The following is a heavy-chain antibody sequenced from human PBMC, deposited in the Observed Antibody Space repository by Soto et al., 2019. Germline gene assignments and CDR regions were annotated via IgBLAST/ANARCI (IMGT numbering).Heavy chain of an antibody. CDR2: ITADIGNT. CDR3: ATGGVNLVLGYFDF. J-gene: IGHJ4*02. CDR1: GYMFNSYG. Sequence: QVQLVQSGGEVKKPGASVKVSCRASGYMFNSYGVSWVRQAPGQGLEWMGWITADIGNTNYAQKFQGRVTMTTDTSTSMAYMELTSLRSDDTGVYYCATGGVNLVLGYFDFWGEGILVTVSS. D-gene: IGHD3-10*01. V-gene: IGHV1-18*01.